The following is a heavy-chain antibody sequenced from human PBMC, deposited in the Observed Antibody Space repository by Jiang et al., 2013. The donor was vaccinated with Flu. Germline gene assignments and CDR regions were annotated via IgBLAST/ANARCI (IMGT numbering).Heavy chain of an antibody. D-gene: IGHD2-2*01. CDR3: GKDNTYYASDY. J-gene: IGHJ4*02. CDR2: INPSDGSA. CDR1: GYTFSSRK. V-gene: IGHV1-46*01. Sequence: GAEVKKPGASVKLSCKASGYTFSSRKIHWVRQAPGQGLEWVGIINPSDGSARYAQNVQGRVTMIRDTSTNTVYMELSSLRFEDTSVYYCGKDNTYYASDYWGQGTLVTVSS.